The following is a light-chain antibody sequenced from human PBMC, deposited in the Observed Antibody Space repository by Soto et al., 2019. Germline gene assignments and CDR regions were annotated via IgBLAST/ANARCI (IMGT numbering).Light chain of an antibody. Sequence: QSALTQPASVSGSPGQSITISCTGTSSDVGGYNYVSWYQQHPGKAPKLMIYEVSNRPSGVSNRFSGSKSGNTASLSISGLQAEDEADYDCSSYTSSSTRVFGGWTELTLL. CDR3: SSYTSSSTRV. CDR1: SSDVGGYNY. V-gene: IGLV2-14*01. CDR2: EVS. J-gene: IGLJ3*02.